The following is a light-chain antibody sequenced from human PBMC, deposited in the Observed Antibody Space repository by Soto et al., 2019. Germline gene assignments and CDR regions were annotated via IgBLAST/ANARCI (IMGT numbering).Light chain of an antibody. J-gene: IGLJ1*01. Sequence: LAQPPSASGSPGQSVTISCTGTSSDVGAYIFVSWYQQHPGKAPKLMVYDVNRRPPGVPDRFFGSKSGNTASLTVYGLKAEDEADYYCVSFAGGTYVFGTGTKVTVL. CDR1: SSDVGAYIF. CDR2: DVN. V-gene: IGLV2-8*01. CDR3: VSFAGGTYV.